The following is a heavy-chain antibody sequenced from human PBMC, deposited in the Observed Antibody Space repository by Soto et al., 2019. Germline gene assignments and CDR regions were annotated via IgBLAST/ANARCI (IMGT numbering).Heavy chain of an antibody. Sequence: CAASGFTFSSYWMHWVRQAPGKGLVWVSRINSDGSSTSYADSVKGRFTICRDNAKNTLYLQIISLRAEDTAVYYCARDRHHSGFDYCGQGTLVTFSS. D-gene: IGHD6-19*01. CDR1: GFTFSSYW. CDR3: ARDRHHSGFDY. CDR2: INSDGSST. J-gene: IGHJ4*02. V-gene: IGHV3-74*01.